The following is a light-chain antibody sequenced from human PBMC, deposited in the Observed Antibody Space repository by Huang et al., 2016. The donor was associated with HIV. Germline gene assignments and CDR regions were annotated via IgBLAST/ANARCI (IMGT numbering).Light chain of an antibody. CDR2: AAS. CDR3: QQLNSYPLT. CDR1: QGINSY. Sequence: IQLTQSPSSLSASVGDRVTITCRASQGINSYLAWYQQTAGKAPNLLIYAASALQSRVPSRFSGSGSGTEFTLTISSLQPEDFGTYYCQQLNSYPLTFGGGTKVEIK. V-gene: IGKV1-9*01. J-gene: IGKJ4*01.